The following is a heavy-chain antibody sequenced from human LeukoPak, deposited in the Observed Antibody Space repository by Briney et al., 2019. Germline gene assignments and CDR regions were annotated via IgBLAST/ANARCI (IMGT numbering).Heavy chain of an antibody. D-gene: IGHD6-19*01. CDR3: ARDPMQWLTDY. Sequence: GRSLRLFCAASGFTFSSYGMHWVRQAPGKGLEWVAVIWYDGSNKYYADSVKGRFTISRDNSKNTLYLQMNSLRAEDTAVYYCARDPMQWLTDYWGQGTLVTVSS. CDR1: GFTFSSYG. V-gene: IGHV3-33*01. CDR2: IWYDGSNK. J-gene: IGHJ4*02.